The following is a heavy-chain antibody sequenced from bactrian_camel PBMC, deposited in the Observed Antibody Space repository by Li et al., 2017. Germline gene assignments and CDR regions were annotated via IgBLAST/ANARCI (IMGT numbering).Heavy chain of an antibody. CDR1: GYTYSSYC. J-gene: IGHJ6*01. V-gene: IGHV3S1*01. Sequence: HVQLVESGGGSVQAGGSLRLSCAVSGYTYSSYCMAWFRQAPGKEREGVAAMRNDGSSTYYADSVKGRFTTSRDNAKNTLYLQMNSLKPEDTAMYLCAADPVWIGCREFLSRDRQGNAWGQGTQVTVS. CDR3: AADPVWIGCREFLSRDRQGNA. D-gene: IGHD3*01. CDR2: MRNDGSST.